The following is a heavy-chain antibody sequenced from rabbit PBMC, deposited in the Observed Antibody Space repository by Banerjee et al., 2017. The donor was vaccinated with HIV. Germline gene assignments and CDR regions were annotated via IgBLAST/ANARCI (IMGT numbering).Heavy chain of an antibody. Sequence: QSLEESGGGLVKPGASLTLTCTASGFSFSSGYDMCWVRQAPGKGLEWIACIYAGSSGYTYYASWAKGRFTISKTSTTTVALQMTSLTAADTATYFCARNAGYANAGDADSSFDLWGQGTLVTVS. J-gene: IGHJ4*01. V-gene: IGHV1S40*01. CDR2: IYAGSSGYT. CDR3: ARNAGYANAGDADSSFDL. D-gene: IGHD6-1*01. CDR1: GFSFSSGYD.